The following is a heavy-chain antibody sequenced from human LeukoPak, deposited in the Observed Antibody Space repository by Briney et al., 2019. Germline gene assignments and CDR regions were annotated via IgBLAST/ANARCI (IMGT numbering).Heavy chain of an antibody. Sequence: GGSLRLSCGASGLTFSTYSMDWVRQAPGKGLEWVSYISSDSGTIYYADSVKGRFTISRDNAKKSLYLQMNSLRAEDTAVYYCARAAQPGFDPWGQGTLVTVSS. CDR1: GLTFSTYS. J-gene: IGHJ5*02. V-gene: IGHV3-48*01. CDR3: ARAAQPGFDP. CDR2: ISSDSGTI. D-gene: IGHD1-14*01.